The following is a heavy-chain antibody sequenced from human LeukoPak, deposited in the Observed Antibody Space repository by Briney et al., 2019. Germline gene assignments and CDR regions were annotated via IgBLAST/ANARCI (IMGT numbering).Heavy chain of an antibody. CDR2: ISGSGGST. CDR3: AKTVQSGNYPTFFDY. J-gene: IGHJ4*02. D-gene: IGHD1-26*01. V-gene: IGHV3-23*01. Sequence: GGSLRLSCAASGFTFSNYAMSWDRQAPGKGLQWVSAISGSGGSTYYADSVKGRFPISRDNSKNTLYLQMNSLRAEDTAVYYCAKTVQSGNYPTFFDYWGQGTLVTVSS. CDR1: GFTFSNYA.